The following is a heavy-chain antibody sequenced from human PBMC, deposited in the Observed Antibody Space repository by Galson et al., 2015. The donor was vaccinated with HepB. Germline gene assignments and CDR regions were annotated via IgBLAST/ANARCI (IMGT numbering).Heavy chain of an antibody. V-gene: IGHV4-30-2*01. J-gene: IGHJ4*02. D-gene: IGHD2-2*01. CDR2: IYHSGST. Sequence: TLSLTCAVSGGSISSGGYSWSWIRQPPGKGLEWIGYIYHSGSTYYNPSLKSRVTISVDRSKNQFSLKLSSVTAADTAVYYCARGATPPGYQLLLDYWGQGTLVTVSS. CDR3: ARGATPPGYQLLLDY. CDR1: GGSISSGGYS.